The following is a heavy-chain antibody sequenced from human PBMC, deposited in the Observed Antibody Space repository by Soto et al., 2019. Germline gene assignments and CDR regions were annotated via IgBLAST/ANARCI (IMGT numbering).Heavy chain of an antibody. CDR3: AREHYFGLDY. D-gene: IGHD1-26*01. Sequence: EVQLVESGGGLVQPGGSLRLSCAASGFNFGGSWMTWVRQALGKGLEWLAKINPDGSGEYYVDSVKGRFTISRDNAKISLFFQMHSLRDEDTAVYFCAREHYFGLDYWGQGTLVTVSS. CDR2: INPDGSGE. V-gene: IGHV3-7*04. CDR1: GFNFGGSW. J-gene: IGHJ4*02.